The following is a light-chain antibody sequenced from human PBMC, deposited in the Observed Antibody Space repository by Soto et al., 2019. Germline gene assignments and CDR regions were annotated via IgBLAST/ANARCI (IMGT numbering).Light chain of an antibody. CDR3: QQRSSSIT. CDR2: DAS. Sequence: IVLTQSPATLSLWPGETAILSCRASQTVSSYLSWYQHKPGQAPRLLIYDASKRAPGIPARFSGSWSGTDFTLTISSLEPEDFAVYYCQQRSSSITFGKGTRLEIE. CDR1: QTVSSY. V-gene: IGKV3-11*01. J-gene: IGKJ5*01.